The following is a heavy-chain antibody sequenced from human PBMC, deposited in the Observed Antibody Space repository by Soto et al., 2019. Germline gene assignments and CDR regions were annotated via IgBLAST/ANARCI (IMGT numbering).Heavy chain of an antibody. V-gene: IGHV1-2*04. Sequence: GASVKVSCKASGYTFTGYYMHWVRQAPGQGLEWMGWINPNSGGTNYAQKFQGWVTMTKDTSISTAHMELSRLRSDDTAVYYCATVNDFWSGYYDYWGQGTLVTVSS. D-gene: IGHD3-3*01. CDR1: GYTFTGYY. CDR3: ATVNDFWSGYYDY. J-gene: IGHJ4*02. CDR2: INPNSGGT.